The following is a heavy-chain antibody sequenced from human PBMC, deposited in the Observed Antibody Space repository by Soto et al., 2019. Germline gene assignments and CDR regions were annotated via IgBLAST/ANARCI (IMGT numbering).Heavy chain of an antibody. D-gene: IGHD1-7*01. CDR3: ARSDNRNSLYGVDV. CDR2: LNHRGSS. J-gene: IGHJ6*02. V-gene: IGHV4-34*01. Sequence: SETLSLTCAFYGGSLSGDYWSLIRHSPGEGLEWIGQLNHRGSSDYNPSLKRRLTISIDAPKNHVSLELTSVTAADTAVYYCARSDNRNSLYGVDVWGQGTAV. CDR1: GGSLSGDY.